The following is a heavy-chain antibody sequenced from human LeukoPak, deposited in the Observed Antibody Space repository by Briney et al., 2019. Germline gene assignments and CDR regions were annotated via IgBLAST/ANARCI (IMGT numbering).Heavy chain of an antibody. CDR3: ARDGGAYYYESGTLSHFDY. V-gene: IGHV1-2*02. CDR2: INPISGGT. Sequence: ASVKVSRKPSGYTFTGYYMHWVRPAPGQGREWMGWINPISGGTNYAQKLQGTVTMTRDTSISTAYMKLCRLRSDDTAVYYCARDGGAYYYESGTLSHFDYWGEGTLVTVSS. D-gene: IGHD3-10*01. CDR1: GYTFTGYY. J-gene: IGHJ4*02.